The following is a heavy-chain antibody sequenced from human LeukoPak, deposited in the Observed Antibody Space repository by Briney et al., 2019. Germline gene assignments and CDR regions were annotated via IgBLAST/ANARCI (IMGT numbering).Heavy chain of an antibody. CDR3: ARKNFYPYWYFDV. J-gene: IGHJ2*01. D-gene: IGHD3-3*01. V-gene: IGHV4-59*08. Sequence: PSETLSLTCTASGGSISGHYWNWIRQSPEKGLEWIGYIYDSGTANYNPSLKSRVAISNDTSKNQFSLSLNSLTAADTAIYFCARKNFYPYWYFDVWGRGTLVTVSS. CDR1: GGSISGHY. CDR2: IYDSGTA.